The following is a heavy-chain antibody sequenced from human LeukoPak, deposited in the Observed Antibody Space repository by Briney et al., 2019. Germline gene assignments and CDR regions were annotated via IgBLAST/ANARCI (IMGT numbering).Heavy chain of an antibody. Sequence: TSQTLSLTCSVSGGSISSYYCSWIRQPPGKGLEWSGYIYYSGSTNYNPSLESRVTMSVDTSKNQFSLKLSSVTAEDTAVYYCARDKGISSAIDLWGQGTLVTVSS. D-gene: IGHD6-6*01. J-gene: IGHJ5*02. CDR2: IYYSGST. CDR1: GGSISSYY. CDR3: ARDKGISSAIDL. V-gene: IGHV4-59*01.